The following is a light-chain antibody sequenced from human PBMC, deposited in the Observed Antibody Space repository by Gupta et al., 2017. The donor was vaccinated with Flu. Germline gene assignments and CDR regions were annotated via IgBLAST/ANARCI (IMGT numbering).Light chain of an antibody. Sequence: SYALPQPPSVSVSPGQPASVTCSGDKLGDKYVCWYQQKPGQSPVLVIYQDTKRPSGIPDRCSCSNSGTTATLTILGTQAMDEDDYCCQAWDSGTCGFGGGTKLTVL. CDR2: QDT. CDR3: QAWDSGTCG. J-gene: IGLJ2*01. CDR1: KLGDKY. V-gene: IGLV3-1*01.